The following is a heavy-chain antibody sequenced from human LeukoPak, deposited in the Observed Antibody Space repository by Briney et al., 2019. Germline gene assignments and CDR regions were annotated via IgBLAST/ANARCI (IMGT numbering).Heavy chain of an antibody. CDR2: IYPGDSDT. J-gene: IGHJ4*02. D-gene: IGHD2-15*01. V-gene: IGHV5-51*01. CDR1: GYSFTSYW. CDR3: ARFLRYCSGGSCPAPLGFGY. Sequence: GESLKISCKGSGYSFTSYWIGWVRQMPGKGLEWMGIIYPGDSDTRYSPSFQGQVTISADKSISTAYLQWSSLKASDTAMYYCARFLRYCSGGSCPAPLGFGYWGQGTLVTVSS.